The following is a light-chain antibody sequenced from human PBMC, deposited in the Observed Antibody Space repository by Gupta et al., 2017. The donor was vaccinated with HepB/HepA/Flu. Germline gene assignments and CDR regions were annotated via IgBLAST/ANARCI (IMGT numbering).Light chain of an antibody. CDR2: DAS. CDR3: QQYGPSRFT. J-gene: IGKJ3*01. Sequence: EAVLTQSPGTLSVSLGDTATLSCRASQSVSRGYLAWYQQKPGQAPRLLIYDASSRAAGPPDRFSGSGSGTDFTLTISRLEPEDFAVYYCQQYGPSRFTFGPGTKLDV. CDR1: QSVSRGY. V-gene: IGKV3-20*01.